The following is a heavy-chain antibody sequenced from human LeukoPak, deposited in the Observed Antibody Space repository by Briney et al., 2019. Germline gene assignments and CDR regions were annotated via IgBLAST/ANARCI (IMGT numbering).Heavy chain of an antibody. CDR2: INWNGGST. CDR3: ARHMVRGVILYFDY. CDR1: GFTFDDYG. D-gene: IGHD3-10*01. Sequence: GGSLRLSCAASGFTFDDYGMSWVRQAPGKGLEWVSGINWNGGSTGYADSVKGRFTISRDNAKNSLYLQMNSLRAEDTALYYCARHMVRGVILYFDYWGRGTLITVSS. V-gene: IGHV3-20*04. J-gene: IGHJ4*02.